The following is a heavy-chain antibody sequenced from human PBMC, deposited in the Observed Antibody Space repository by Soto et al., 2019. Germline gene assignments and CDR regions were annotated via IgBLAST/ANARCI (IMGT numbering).Heavy chain of an antibody. Sequence: GEFLKISCKGSGYSFTSYWISWVRQMPGKGLEWMGRIDPSDSYTNYSPSFQGHVTISADKSISTAYLQWSSLKASDTAMYYCAREVTMVRGVMSWFDPWGQGTLVTVSS. CDR1: GYSFTSYW. D-gene: IGHD3-10*01. CDR2: IDPSDSYT. J-gene: IGHJ5*02. CDR3: AREVTMVRGVMSWFDP. V-gene: IGHV5-10-1*01.